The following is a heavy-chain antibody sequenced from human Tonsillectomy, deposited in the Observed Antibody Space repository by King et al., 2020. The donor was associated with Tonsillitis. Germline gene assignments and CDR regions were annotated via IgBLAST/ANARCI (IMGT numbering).Heavy chain of an antibody. V-gene: IGHV3-21*01. J-gene: IGHJ4*02. D-gene: IGHD2-8*01. CDR1: GFTFSSYS. CDR2: ISSSSSYI. CDR3: ASDVRAAPNGVCWAFDY. Sequence: QLVQSGGGLVKTGGSLRLSCAASGFTFSSYSMNWVRQAPGKGLEWVSSISSSSSYIYYADPVKSRFTISRDNAKNSLYLQMNSLRAEDTAVYYCASDVRAAPNGVCWAFDYWGQGTLVTVSS.